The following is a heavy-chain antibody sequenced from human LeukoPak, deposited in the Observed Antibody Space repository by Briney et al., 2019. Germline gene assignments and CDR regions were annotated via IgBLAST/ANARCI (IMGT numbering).Heavy chain of an antibody. V-gene: IGHV3-30-3*01. CDR3: AGDY. CDR1: GFTFSSYA. Sequence: GGSLRLSCAASGFTFSSYAMHWVRQAPGQGLEWVAVISYDGSNKYYADSVKGRFTISRDNSKNTLYLQINSLRAEDTAVSYCAGDYWGQGTLVTVSS. CDR2: ISYDGSNK. J-gene: IGHJ4*02.